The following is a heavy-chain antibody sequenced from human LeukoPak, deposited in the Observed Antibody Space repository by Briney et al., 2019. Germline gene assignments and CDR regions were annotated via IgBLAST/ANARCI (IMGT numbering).Heavy chain of an antibody. CDR3: AKDRIWFGEPFDI. J-gene: IGHJ3*02. Sequence: PGGSLRLSCAASGFTFSRNAMSWVRQAPGKGLEWVSSLSGSGDNTYYADSVKGRFTISRDNSKNTLYLQMNSLRAEDTAVYYCAKDRIWFGEPFDIWGQGTMVTVSS. CDR1: GFTFSRNA. CDR2: LSGSGDNT. D-gene: IGHD3-10*01. V-gene: IGHV3-23*01.